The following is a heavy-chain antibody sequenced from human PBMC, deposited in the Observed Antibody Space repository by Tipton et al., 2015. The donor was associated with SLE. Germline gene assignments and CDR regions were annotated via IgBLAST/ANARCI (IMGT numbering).Heavy chain of an antibody. CDR2: INSDGRSR. D-gene: IGHD6-19*01. Sequence: SLRLSCAASGFTFSSYWMHWVRQAPGKGLVWVSRINSDGRSRRYADSVKGRFTISRDNAGDSLHLQMNSLRGEDTAVYFCAKENSIPPSYSSALGWFDPWGQGTLVTVSS. J-gene: IGHJ5*02. CDR1: GFTFSSYW. V-gene: IGHV3-74*01. CDR3: AKENSIPPSYSSALGWFDP.